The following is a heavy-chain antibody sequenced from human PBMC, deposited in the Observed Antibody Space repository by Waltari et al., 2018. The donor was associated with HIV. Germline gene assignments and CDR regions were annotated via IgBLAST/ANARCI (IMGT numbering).Heavy chain of an antibody. V-gene: IGHV5-51*01. D-gene: IGHD6-13*01. J-gene: IGHJ5*02. CDR1: GYSFTSYW. CDR3: ARHRWDIAAARTWFDP. Sequence: EVQLVQSGAEVKKPGESLKISCQGSGYSFTSYWIGWVRQMPGKGLEWMGIIYPGDSDTRYSPSFQGQVTISADKSISTAYLQWSSLKASDTAMYYCARHRWDIAAARTWFDPWGQGTLVTVSS. CDR2: IYPGDSDT.